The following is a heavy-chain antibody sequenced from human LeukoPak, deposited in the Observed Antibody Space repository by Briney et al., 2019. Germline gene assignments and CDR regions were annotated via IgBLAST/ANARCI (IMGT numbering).Heavy chain of an antibody. CDR1: GFNFSTFW. CDR3: ARNGSPLDP. J-gene: IGHJ5*02. Sequence: GGSLRLSCAASGFNFSTFWVHWVRQAPGKGLVWVSRVNSDGSGTTYADSVKGRFTISRDNAKNTLYLQMNSLRAEDTAVYHCARNGSPLDPWGQGTLVTVSS. V-gene: IGHV3-74*01. CDR2: VNSDGSGT. D-gene: IGHD2-15*01.